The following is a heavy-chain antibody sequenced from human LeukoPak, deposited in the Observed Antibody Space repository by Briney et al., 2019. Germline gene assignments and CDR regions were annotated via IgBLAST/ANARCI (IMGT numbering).Heavy chain of an antibody. CDR1: GYTFTGYY. CDR2: INPNSGGT. CDR3: ARVVGSSNVYDYVWGSYRQPLLDY. J-gene: IGHJ4*02. Sequence: GASVKVSCKASGYTFTGYYMHWVRQAPGQGLEWMGWINPNSGGTNYAQKFQGRVTMTRDTSISTAYMELSRLRSEDTAVYYCARVVGSSNVYDYVWGSYRQPLLDYWGQGTLVTVSS. D-gene: IGHD3-16*02. V-gene: IGHV1-2*02.